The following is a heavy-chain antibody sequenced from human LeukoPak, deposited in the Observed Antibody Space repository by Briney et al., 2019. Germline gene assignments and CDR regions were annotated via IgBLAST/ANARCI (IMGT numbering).Heavy chain of an antibody. D-gene: IGHD3-22*01. V-gene: IGHV4-4*09. CDR1: GGSISSYY. CDR2: IYTGGST. CDR3: ARLGGYDSSGYSPLAWIDP. Sequence: PSETLSLTCTVSGGSISSYYWSWIRQPPGKGLEWIGYIYTGGSTNYNPSLKSRVTISVDTSKNQFSLKLSSVTAADTAVYYCARLGGYDSSGYSPLAWIDPWGQGTLVTVSS. J-gene: IGHJ5*02.